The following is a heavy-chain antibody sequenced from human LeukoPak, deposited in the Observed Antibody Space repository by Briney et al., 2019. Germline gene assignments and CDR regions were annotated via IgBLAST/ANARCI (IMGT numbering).Heavy chain of an antibody. V-gene: IGHV3-33*08. CDR3: AREITMTGLDY. D-gene: IGHD3-22*01. CDR1: GFTLSSYV. CDR2: VWNDGFNK. J-gene: IGHJ4*02. Sequence: GGSLRLSCAASGFTLSSYVMSWVRQAPGKGLEWVAVVWNDGFNKYYAESVKGRFTISRDNSKNMLFLEVNSLRVEDMAIYYCAREITMTGLDYWGQGTLVTVSS.